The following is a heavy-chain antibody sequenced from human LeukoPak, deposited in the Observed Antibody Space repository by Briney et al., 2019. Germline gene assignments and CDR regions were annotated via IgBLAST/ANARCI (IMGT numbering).Heavy chain of an antibody. D-gene: IGHD6-6*01. CDR2: ISYDGSNK. CDR3: ARDWEWSYSSSYWFDP. V-gene: IGHV3-30-3*01. CDR1: GFTFSSYA. J-gene: IGHJ5*02. Sequence: PGGSLRLSCAASGFTFSSYAMHWVRQAPGKGLEWVAVISYDGSNKYYADSVKGRLTISRDNSKNTLFLQMNSLRAEDTAVYYCARDWEWSYSSSYWFDPWGQGTLVTVSS.